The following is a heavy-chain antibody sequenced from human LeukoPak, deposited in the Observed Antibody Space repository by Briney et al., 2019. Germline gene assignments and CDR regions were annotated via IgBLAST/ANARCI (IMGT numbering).Heavy chain of an antibody. CDR2: IDYSGSI. J-gene: IGHJ4*02. V-gene: IGHV4-39*01. CDR1: GASISSSGYY. Sequence: SETLSLTCTVSGASISSSGYYWGWIRQPPGKGLEWIGSIDYSGSIYYNPSLKSRVTISGGTSKNQFSLKLTSVIAADTAVYYCARQSAVAGTSFDYWGQGTLVTVSS. D-gene: IGHD6-19*01. CDR3: ARQSAVAGTSFDY.